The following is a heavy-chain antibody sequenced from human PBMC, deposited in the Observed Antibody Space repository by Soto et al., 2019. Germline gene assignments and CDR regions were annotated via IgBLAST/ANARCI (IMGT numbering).Heavy chain of an antibody. J-gene: IGHJ4*02. CDR2: IRKNVRSYTT. CDR3: ATDLAVASGGFYIDY. V-gene: IGHV3-72*01. D-gene: IGHD3-10*01. Sequence: EVQLVESGGALVQPGGSLRLSCTVSGLTFSDHYMDWVCQAPGKGLEWVGRIRKNVRSYTTEYAASVNGRFIISRDDSRNALYLQMNSLKSEDTAVDYCATDLAVASGGFYIDYWGQGTLVTVSS. CDR1: GLTFSDHY.